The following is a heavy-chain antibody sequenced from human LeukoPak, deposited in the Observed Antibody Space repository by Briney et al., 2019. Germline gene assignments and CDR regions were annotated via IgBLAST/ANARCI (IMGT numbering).Heavy chain of an antibody. V-gene: IGHV3-48*03. J-gene: IGHJ4*02. Sequence: PGGSLRLSCAASGFTFSSYEMNWVRQAPGKGLEWVSYISSSGSTIYYADSVKGRFTISRDNAKNSLYLQMNSLRAEDTAVYSCARDPGSGYDSDYWGQGTLVTVSS. CDR3: ARDPGSGYDSDY. CDR1: GFTFSSYE. D-gene: IGHD5-12*01. CDR2: ISSSGSTI.